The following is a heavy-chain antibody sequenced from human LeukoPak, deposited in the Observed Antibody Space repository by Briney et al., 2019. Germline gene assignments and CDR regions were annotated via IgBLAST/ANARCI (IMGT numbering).Heavy chain of an antibody. D-gene: IGHD6-13*01. CDR2: IYSGGST. CDR1: GFTVSRNY. Sequence: GGSLRLSCAASGFTVSRNYMSWVRQAPGKGLEWVSVIYSGGSTYYADSVKGRFTISRDNSKNTLYLQMNSLRAEDTAVYYCARSDIAAAGTGWFDPWGQGTLVTVSS. CDR3: ARSDIAAAGTGWFDP. J-gene: IGHJ5*02. V-gene: IGHV3-66*01.